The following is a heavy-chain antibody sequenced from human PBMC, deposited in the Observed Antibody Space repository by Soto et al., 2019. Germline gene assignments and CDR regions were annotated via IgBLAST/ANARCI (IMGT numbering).Heavy chain of an antibody. CDR3: ARAVPVAGNQAFVI. Sequence: QVQLVQSGAEVKKPGASVKGSCKASGGSFSSYSISWVRQAPVQGREWMGGIIPIFGTANYAQKFQGRVTILADKSTSTAYMELGMLWSEETVVYSCARAVPVAGNQAFVIWGQGRLVTVSS. J-gene: IGHJ3*02. D-gene: IGHD6-19*01. V-gene: IGHV1-69*06. CDR2: IIPIFGTA. CDR1: GGSFSSYS.